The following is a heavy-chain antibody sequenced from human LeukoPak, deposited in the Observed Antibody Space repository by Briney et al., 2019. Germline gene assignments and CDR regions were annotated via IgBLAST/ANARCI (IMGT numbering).Heavy chain of an antibody. J-gene: IGHJ4*02. CDR2: IGAYNGNT. CDR3: ARGGIAAAVDYFDY. Sequence: ASVKVSCKASGYTFTSYGISWVRQAPGQGLEWMGWIGAYNGNTNYAQKLQGRVTMTTDTSTSTAYMEPRSLRSDDTAVYYCARGGIAAAVDYFDYWGQGTLVTVSS. D-gene: IGHD6-13*01. CDR1: GYTFTSYG. V-gene: IGHV1-18*01.